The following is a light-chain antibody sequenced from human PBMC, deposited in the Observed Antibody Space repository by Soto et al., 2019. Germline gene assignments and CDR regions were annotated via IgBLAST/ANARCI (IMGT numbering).Light chain of an antibody. V-gene: IGKV1-39*01. CDR3: QQSYNSPPT. Sequence: DIQMPQSPSSLSASVGDRVTITCRASESIRTYLNWYQQKPGRAPKLLIYAASTLQSGVPSRFSGSGSGTDFIFTISSLQPEDFATYFCQQSYNSPPTFGLGTKVEI. J-gene: IGKJ1*01. CDR1: ESIRTY. CDR2: AAS.